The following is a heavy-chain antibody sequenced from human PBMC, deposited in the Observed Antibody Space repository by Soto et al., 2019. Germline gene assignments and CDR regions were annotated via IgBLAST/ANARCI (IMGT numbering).Heavy chain of an antibody. CDR3: AIRYCSGGSCPPGAFDI. J-gene: IGHJ3*02. Sequence: SETLSLTCTVSGGSISSYYWSWIRQPPGKGLEWIGYIYYSGSTNYNPSLKSRVTISVDTSKNQFSLKLSSVTAADTAVYYCAIRYCSGGSCPPGAFDIWGQGTMVTVSS. CDR1: GGSISSYY. V-gene: IGHV4-59*01. CDR2: IYYSGST. D-gene: IGHD2-15*01.